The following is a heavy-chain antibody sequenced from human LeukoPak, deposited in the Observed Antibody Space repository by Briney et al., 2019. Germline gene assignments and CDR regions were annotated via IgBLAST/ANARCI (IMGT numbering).Heavy chain of an antibody. D-gene: IGHD3-22*01. CDR2: IIPIFGTA. Sequence: GFSVKVSCKASGGTFSSYAISWVRQAPGQGLEWMGGIIPIFGTANYAQKFQGRVTITADKSTSTAYMELSSLRSEDTAVYYCARSPAYYDSSGYYSYYFDYWGQGTLVTVSS. V-gene: IGHV1-69*06. CDR1: GGTFSSYA. CDR3: ARSPAYYDSSGYYSYYFDY. J-gene: IGHJ4*02.